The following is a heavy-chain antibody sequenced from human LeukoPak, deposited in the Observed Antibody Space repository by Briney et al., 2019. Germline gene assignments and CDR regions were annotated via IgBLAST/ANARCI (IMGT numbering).Heavy chain of an antibody. CDR3: ARDAGRFPTSPTDS. CDR2: IYPDGST. Sequence: GGSLRLSCAVSGLTVTDNYMSWVRQAPGKGLEWVSVIYPDGSTYHADSVKGRFTISRDNSKNTLYLQMSSLRVDDTAVYYCARDAGRFPTSPTDSWGQGSLVTVSS. CDR1: GLTVTDNY. V-gene: IGHV3-53*01. J-gene: IGHJ4*02. D-gene: IGHD2-21*01.